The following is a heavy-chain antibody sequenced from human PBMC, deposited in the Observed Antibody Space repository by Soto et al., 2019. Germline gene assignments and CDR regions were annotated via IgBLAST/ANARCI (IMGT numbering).Heavy chain of an antibody. CDR1: GGSISSGDYY. V-gene: IGHV4-30-4*01. D-gene: IGHD3-3*01. CDR3: ARDRYYDFWSGPEGYNWFDP. CDR2: IYYSGST. J-gene: IGHJ5*02. Sequence: PSETLSLTCTVSGGSISSGDYYWSGIRQPPGKGLEWIGYIYYSGSTYYNPSLKSRVTISVDTSKNQFSLKLSSVTAADTAVYYCARDRYYDFWSGPEGYNWFDPWGQGTLVTV.